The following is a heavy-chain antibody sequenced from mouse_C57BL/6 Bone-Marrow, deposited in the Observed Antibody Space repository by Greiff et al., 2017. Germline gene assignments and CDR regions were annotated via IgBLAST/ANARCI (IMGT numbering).Heavy chain of an antibody. CDR1: GFTFSSYG. CDR2: ISSGGSYT. J-gene: IGHJ2*01. D-gene: IGHD3-3*01. CDR3: ARRDWSYYFDY. V-gene: IGHV5-6*01. Sequence: EVQGVESGGDLVKPGGSLKLSCEASGFTFSSYGMSWVRQTPDKRLEWVATISSGGSYTYYPDNVKGRFTISRDNAKNTLYLQLSSLKSEDPAMYYCARRDWSYYFDYWGQGTTLTVSA.